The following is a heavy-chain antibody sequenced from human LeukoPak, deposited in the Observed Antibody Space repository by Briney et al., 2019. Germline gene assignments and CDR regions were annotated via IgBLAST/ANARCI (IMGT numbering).Heavy chain of an antibody. CDR2: IYSGGST. J-gene: IGHJ4*02. V-gene: IGHV3-66*02. Sequence: GGSLRLSCAASGFTVSSNYMSWVRQAPGKGLERVSVIYSGGSTYYADSVKGRFTISRDNSKNTLYLQMNSLRAEDTAVYYCAIGAYSTGLFDYWGQGTLVTVSS. CDR3: AIGAYSTGLFDY. CDR1: GFTVSSNY. D-gene: IGHD2-21*01.